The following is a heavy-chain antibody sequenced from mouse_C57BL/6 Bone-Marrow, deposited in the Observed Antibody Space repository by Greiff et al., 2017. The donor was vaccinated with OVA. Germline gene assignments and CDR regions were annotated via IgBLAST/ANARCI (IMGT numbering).Heavy chain of an antibody. D-gene: IGHD3-2*02. CDR3: ASQAWFAY. Sequence: VQLQQPGAELVKPGASVKLSCKASGYTFTSYWMHWVKQRPGQGLEWIGMIHPNSGSTNYNEKFTSKATLTVDKSSSTAYMQLSSLSSEDSAVYDCASQAWFAYWGQGTLVTVSA. J-gene: IGHJ3*01. CDR2: IHPNSGST. V-gene: IGHV1-64*01. CDR1: GYTFTSYW.